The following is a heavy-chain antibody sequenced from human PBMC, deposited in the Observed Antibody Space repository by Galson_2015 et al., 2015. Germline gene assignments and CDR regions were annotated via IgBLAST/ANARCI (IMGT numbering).Heavy chain of an antibody. CDR2: ISYDGSNK. V-gene: IGHV3-30-3*01. J-gene: IGHJ4*02. CDR3: VRDLRRASINGPDY. Sequence: LRLSCAASGFTFSSYAVHWVRQAPGKGLEWVAVISYDGSNKYYADSVKGRFTISRDNSKNTLYLQMNSLRAEDTAIYCCVRDLRRASINGPDYWGQGTLVTVSS. D-gene: IGHD5-24*01. CDR1: GFTFSSYA.